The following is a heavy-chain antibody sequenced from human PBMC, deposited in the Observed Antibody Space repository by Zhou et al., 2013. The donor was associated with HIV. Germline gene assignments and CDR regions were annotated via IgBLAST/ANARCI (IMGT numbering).Heavy chain of an antibody. CDR1: GYIFTDYY. D-gene: IGHD2-2*01. CDR2: INPNSGGT. J-gene: IGHJ6*02. V-gene: IGHV1-2*02. Sequence: QVQLVQSGAEVKKPGASVKVSCKASGYIFTDYYMHWVRQAPGQGLEWMGWINPNSGGTNYAQKFQGRVTMTRDTSISTAYMELSRLRSDDTAVYYCARDRYCSRTSCYGPLGGMDVWGQGTTVTVSS. CDR3: ARDRYCSRTSCYGPLGGMDV.